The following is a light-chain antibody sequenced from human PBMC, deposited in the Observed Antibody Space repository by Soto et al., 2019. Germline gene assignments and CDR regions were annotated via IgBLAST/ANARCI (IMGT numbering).Light chain of an antibody. V-gene: IGKV3-11*01. CDR1: QSVSSY. J-gene: IGKJ5*01. CDR3: QQRSNWPIT. CDR2: DAS. Sequence: EIVLTQSPVTLSLSPGGRATLSCRASQSVSSYLAWYQQKPGQAPRLLIYDASNRATGIPARFSGSGSGTDFTLTISSLEPEDFAVYYCQQRSNWPITFGQGTRLEI.